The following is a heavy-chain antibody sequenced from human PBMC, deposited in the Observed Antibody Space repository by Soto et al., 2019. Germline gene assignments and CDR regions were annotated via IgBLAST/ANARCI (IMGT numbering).Heavy chain of an antibody. Sequence: QVQLVESGGGVVQPGRSLRLSCAASGFTFSSYAMHWVRQAPGKGLEWVAVISYDGSNKYYADSVKGRFTISRDNSKNTLYLQMNSLRAEDTAVYYCAKDHMVRGVDYYYYGMDVWGQGTTVTVSS. CDR1: GFTFSSYA. CDR3: AKDHMVRGVDYYYYGMDV. D-gene: IGHD3-10*01. CDR2: ISYDGSNK. V-gene: IGHV3-30*04. J-gene: IGHJ6*02.